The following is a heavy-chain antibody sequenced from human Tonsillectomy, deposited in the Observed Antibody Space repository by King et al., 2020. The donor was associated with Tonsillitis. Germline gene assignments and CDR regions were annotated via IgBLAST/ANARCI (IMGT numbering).Heavy chain of an antibody. CDR3: AREVLDFWSGSHYYGMDV. V-gene: IGHV1-46*01. Sequence: GQLVQSGAEVKKPGASVKVSCKASGYTFTSYYMHWVRQAPGQGLEWMGIINPSGGSTSYAQKFQGRVTMTRDTSTSTVYMELSSLRSEDTAVYYCAREVLDFWSGSHYYGMDVWGQGTTVTVSS. CDR1: GYTFTSYY. D-gene: IGHD3-3*01. CDR2: INPSGGST. J-gene: IGHJ6*02.